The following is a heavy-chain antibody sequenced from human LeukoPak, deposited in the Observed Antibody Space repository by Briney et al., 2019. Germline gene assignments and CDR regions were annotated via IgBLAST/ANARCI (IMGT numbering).Heavy chain of an antibody. Sequence: PGGSLRLSCTGSGFTFSSYWMSWVRQAPGKGLEWEANIRQDGDLKHYVDSVRGRFTISRDNAENSLYLQMNSLRAEDTAIYYCAREIVGTIKSYFDYWGQGTLVTASS. V-gene: IGHV3-7*01. J-gene: IGHJ4*02. CDR3: AREIVGTIKSYFDY. CDR2: IRQDGDLK. D-gene: IGHD1-26*01. CDR1: GFTFSSYW.